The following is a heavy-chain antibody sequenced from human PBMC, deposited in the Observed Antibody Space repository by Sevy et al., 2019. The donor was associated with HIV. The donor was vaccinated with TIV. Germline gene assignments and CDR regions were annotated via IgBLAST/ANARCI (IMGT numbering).Heavy chain of an antibody. V-gene: IGHV3-23*01. D-gene: IGHD3-3*01. CDR1: GFTSSNYA. Sequence: GGSLRLSCAASGFTSSNYAMSWVRQAPGKGLEWVSGLSGSGGSIYYADSVKGRFTISRDNSRNTLYLQMNSLRAEDTAVYYCAKDRVSGAYYTGDFDYWGQGTLVTVSS. CDR3: AKDRVSGAYYTGDFDY. CDR2: LSGSGGSI. J-gene: IGHJ4*02.